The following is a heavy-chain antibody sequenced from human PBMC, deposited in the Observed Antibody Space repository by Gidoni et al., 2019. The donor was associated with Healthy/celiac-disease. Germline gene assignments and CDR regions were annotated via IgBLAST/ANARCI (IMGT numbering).Heavy chain of an antibody. J-gene: IGHJ4*02. V-gene: IGHV1-69*06. CDR1: GGTFRRYA. D-gene: IGHD2-15*01. CDR2: IIPIVGKE. Sequence: QVQLIQAGAELKKPASSVKVSCKSSGGTFRRYAISWVRQAPGTGLEWVGGIIPIVGKENYAQKFQGRVTITADKSTSKAYMELSSLRSEDTAVYYCARFRDIVLVVAAGYCDYWGQGTLVTVS. CDR3: ARFRDIVLVVAAGYCDY.